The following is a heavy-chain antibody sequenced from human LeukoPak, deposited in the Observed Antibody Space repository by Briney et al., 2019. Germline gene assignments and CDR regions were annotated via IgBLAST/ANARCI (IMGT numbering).Heavy chain of an antibody. D-gene: IGHD2-2*01. J-gene: IGHJ4*02. CDR3: AKGYCSSTSCYPADY. Sequence: GGSLRLSCAASGFTFDDYGMSWVRQAPGKGLECVSRINWNGGSTGYVDSVQGRFTISRDNGKNSLYLQMNSLRAEDTALYYCAKGYCSSTSCYPADYWGQGTLVTVSS. V-gene: IGHV3-20*04. CDR1: GFTFDDYG. CDR2: INWNGGST.